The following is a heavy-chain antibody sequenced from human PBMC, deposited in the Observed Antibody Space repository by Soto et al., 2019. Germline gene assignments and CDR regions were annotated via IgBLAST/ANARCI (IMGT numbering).Heavy chain of an antibody. Sequence: QVQLVQSGAEVKKPGSSVKVSCKASGGTFSSYAISWVRQAPGQGLEWMGGIIPIFGIANYAQKFQGRVTITADESTSTAYMELSRLRSEDTAVYYCARGRRFLEWLSNPVYYYYGMDVWGQGTTVTVSS. CDR2: IIPIFGIA. D-gene: IGHD3-3*01. CDR3: ARGRRFLEWLSNPVYYYYGMDV. V-gene: IGHV1-69*01. CDR1: GGTFSSYA. J-gene: IGHJ6*02.